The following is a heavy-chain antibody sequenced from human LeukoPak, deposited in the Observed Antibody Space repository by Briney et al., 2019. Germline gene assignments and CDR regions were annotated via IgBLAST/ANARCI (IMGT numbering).Heavy chain of an antibody. J-gene: IGHJ1*01. V-gene: IGHV3-43*02. CDR2: ISGDGGST. CDR3: ARDSQEFFQH. CDR1: GFSLNNYA. Sequence: PGGSLRVSCAASGFSLNNYAMQGGRQAPGKGLEWVSLISGDGGSTYYADSMKGRFTISRDNSKNSLYLQMNSLRTEDTALYYFARDSQEFFQHWGQGTLVTVSS.